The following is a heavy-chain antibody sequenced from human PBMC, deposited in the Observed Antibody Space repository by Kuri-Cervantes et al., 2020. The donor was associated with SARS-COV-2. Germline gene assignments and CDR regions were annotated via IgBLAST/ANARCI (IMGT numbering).Heavy chain of an antibody. D-gene: IGHD5-24*01. CDR1: GFTFSSYG. J-gene: IGHJ4*02. Sequence: GESLKISCAASGFTFSSYGMHWVRQAPGKGLEWVAVIWYDGSNKYYADSVKGRFTISRDNSKNTLYLQMNSLRAEDTAVYYCAREEDGYNYRSYWGQGTLVTVSS. V-gene: IGHV3-33*08. CDR2: IWYDGSNK. CDR3: AREEDGYNYRSY.